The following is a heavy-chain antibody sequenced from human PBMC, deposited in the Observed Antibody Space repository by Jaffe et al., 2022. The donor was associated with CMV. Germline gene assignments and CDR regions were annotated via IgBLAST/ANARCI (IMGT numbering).Heavy chain of an antibody. D-gene: IGHD1-1*01. CDR3: ARLTWNDVPYWYYYMDV. CDR2: IYHSGST. V-gene: IGHV4-4*02. Sequence: QVQLQESGPGLVKPSGTLSLTCAVSGGSISSSNWWSWVRQPPGKGLEWIGEIYHSGSTNYNPSLKSRVTISVDKSKNQFSLKLSSVTAADTAVYYCARLTWNDVPYWYYYMDVWGKGTTVTVSS. CDR1: GGSISSSNW. J-gene: IGHJ6*03.